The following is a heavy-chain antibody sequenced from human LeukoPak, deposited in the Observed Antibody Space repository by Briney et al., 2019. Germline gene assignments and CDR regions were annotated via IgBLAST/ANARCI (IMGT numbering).Heavy chain of an antibody. CDR2: INPNSGGT. V-gene: IGHV1-2*02. D-gene: IGHD6-13*01. CDR1: GYTFTSYA. Sequence: PGASVKVSCKASGYTFTSYAMNWVRQAPGQGLEWMGWINPNSGGTNYAQKFQGRVTMTRDTSISTAYMELSRLRSDDTAVYYCARRPRRGYSKLSWAFDIWDQGTMVTVSS. J-gene: IGHJ3*02. CDR3: ARRPRRGYSKLSWAFDI.